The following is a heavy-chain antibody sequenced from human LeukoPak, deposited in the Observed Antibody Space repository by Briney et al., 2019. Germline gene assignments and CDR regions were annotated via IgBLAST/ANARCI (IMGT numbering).Heavy chain of an antibody. CDR2: TFYRSKWYN. Sequence: SQTLSLTCGISGDSVSSNSVAWNWIRQSPSRGLEWLGRTFYRSKWYNDSAVSVKSRIIINPDTSKNEFSLQLNSVTPEDTAVYYCAKDIEEWLVKGGGCFDYWGQGTLVTVSS. J-gene: IGHJ4*02. CDR3: AKDIEEWLVKGGGCFDY. V-gene: IGHV6-1*01. D-gene: IGHD6-19*01. CDR1: GDSVSSNSVA.